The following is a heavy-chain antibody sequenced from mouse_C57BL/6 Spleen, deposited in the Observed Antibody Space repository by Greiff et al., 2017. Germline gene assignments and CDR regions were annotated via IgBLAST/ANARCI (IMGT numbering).Heavy chain of an antibody. CDR1: GYTFTKYT. D-gene: IGHD2-4*01. V-gene: IGHV1-62-2*01. J-gene: IGHJ4*01. CDR3: ARHEAYYDYDVRYAMDY. CDR2: FYPGSGSI. Sequence: QVQLQQSGAELVKPGASVKLSCKASGYTFTKYTIHWVKQRSGQGLEWIGWFYPGSGSIKYNEKFKDKATLTADKSSSTVYMELSRLTSEDSAVYFCARHEAYYDYDVRYAMDYWGQGTSVTVSS.